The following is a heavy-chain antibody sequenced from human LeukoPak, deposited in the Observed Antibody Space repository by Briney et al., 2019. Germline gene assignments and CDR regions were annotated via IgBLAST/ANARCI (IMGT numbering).Heavy chain of an antibody. CDR2: ISYDGSNK. CDR3: AKEWGSGWSSFDY. Sequence: GGSLRLSCAASGFTFSSYGMHWVRQAPGKGLEWVAVISYDGSNKYYADSVKGRFTISSDNCKNTLYLQMNSLRAEDTAVYYCAKEWGSGWSSFDYWGQGTLVTVSS. V-gene: IGHV3-30*18. J-gene: IGHJ4*02. CDR1: GFTFSSYG. D-gene: IGHD6-19*01.